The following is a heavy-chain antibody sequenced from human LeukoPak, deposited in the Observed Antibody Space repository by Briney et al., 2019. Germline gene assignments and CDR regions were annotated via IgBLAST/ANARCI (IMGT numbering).Heavy chain of an antibody. CDR1: GGSISSGDYY. CDR2: IYYSGST. J-gene: IGHJ4*02. Sequence: SQALSLTCIVSGGSISSGDYYWSWIRQPPGKGLEWIGYIYYSGSTYYNPSLKSRVTISVDTSKNQFSLKLSSVTAADTAVYYCARTTMTTVVYDYWGQGTLVTVSS. D-gene: IGHD4-23*01. CDR3: ARTTMTTVVYDY. V-gene: IGHV4-30-4*08.